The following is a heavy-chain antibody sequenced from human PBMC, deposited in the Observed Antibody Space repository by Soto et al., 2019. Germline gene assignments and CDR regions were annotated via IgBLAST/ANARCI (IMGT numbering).Heavy chain of an antibody. Sequence: SVKVSCKASGGTFSSYAISWVRQAPGQGLEWMGGIIPIFGTANYAQKFQGRVTITADESTSTAYMELSSLRSEDTAVYYCARVVVPAARSYYYYYGMDVWGQGTTVTVSS. CDR1: GGTFSSYA. CDR2: IIPIFGTA. D-gene: IGHD2-2*01. J-gene: IGHJ6*02. V-gene: IGHV1-69*13. CDR3: ARVVVPAARSYYYYYGMDV.